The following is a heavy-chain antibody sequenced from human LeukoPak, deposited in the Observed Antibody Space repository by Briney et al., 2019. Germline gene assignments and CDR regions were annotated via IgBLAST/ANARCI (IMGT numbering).Heavy chain of an antibody. CDR2: IYYSGST. J-gene: IGHJ4*02. V-gene: IGHV4-39*01. D-gene: IGHD3-3*01. CDR3: ARSGVGPRAGGGFDY. CDR1: SGSISSSSFY. Sequence: PSETLSLTCTVSSGSISSSSFYWGWIRQPPGKGLEWIGSIYYSGSTYYNPSLKSRFTISVDTSKNQFSLKLISVTAADTAVYYCARSGVGPRAGGGFDYWGQGTLVTVSS.